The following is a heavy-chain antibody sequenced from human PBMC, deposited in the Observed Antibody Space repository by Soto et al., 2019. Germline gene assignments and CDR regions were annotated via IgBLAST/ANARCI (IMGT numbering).Heavy chain of an antibody. CDR1: GGSVSSGSYY. J-gene: IGHJ5*02. CDR3: AREYYYDSSGYYPNWFDP. D-gene: IGHD3-22*01. V-gene: IGHV4-61*01. CDR2: IYYSGST. Sequence: QVQLQESGPGLVKPSETLSLTCTVSGGSVSSGSYYWSWIRQPPGKGLEWIGYIYYSGSTNYNPPLKSRVTISVDTCMTHCSLELSSVTAADTAVYYCAREYYYDSSGYYPNWFDPWCQGTLVTVSS.